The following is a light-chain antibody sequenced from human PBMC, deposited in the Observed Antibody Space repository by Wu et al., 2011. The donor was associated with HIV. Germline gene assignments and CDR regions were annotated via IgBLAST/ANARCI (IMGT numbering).Light chain of an antibody. Sequence: EIVLTQSPGTLSLSPGTRVTLSCRASQSITSDFLAWYQQKPGQSPRLLIYGASTRATGIPDRFSGSGSGTDFTLTISRLEPEDFAVYYCQQYGSSPFTFGPGTKVDIK. J-gene: IGKJ3*01. V-gene: IGKV3-20*01. CDR3: QQYGSSPFT. CDR2: GAS. CDR1: QSITSDF.